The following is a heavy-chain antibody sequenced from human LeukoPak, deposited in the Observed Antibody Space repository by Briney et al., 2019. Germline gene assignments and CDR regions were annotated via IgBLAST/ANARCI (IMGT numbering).Heavy chain of an antibody. J-gene: IGHJ4*02. V-gene: IGHV4-34*01. D-gene: IGHD3-10*01. CDR1: GGSFSGYY. CDR3: ARGKRSGGSGSYPSPSFDY. CDR2: INHSGST. Sequence: SETLSLTCAVYGGSFSGYYWSWIRQPPGKGLEWIGEINHSGSTNYNPSLKSRVTISVDTSKNQFPLKLSSVTAADTAVYYCARGKRSGGSGSYPSPSFDYWGQGTLVTVSS.